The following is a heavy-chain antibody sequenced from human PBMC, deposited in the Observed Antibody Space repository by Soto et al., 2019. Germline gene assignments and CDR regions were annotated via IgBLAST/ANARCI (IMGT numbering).Heavy chain of an antibody. Sequence: GASVKVSCKASGGTFSSYAISWVRQAPGQGLEWMGGIIPIFGTANFAQKYEGRVTMTIDSSTSTAYMELRNLRSDDTAMYYCAREKWFGQTPFDSWGQGTLVTVSS. J-gene: IGHJ4*02. D-gene: IGHD3-10*01. CDR3: AREKWFGQTPFDS. CDR1: GGTFSSYA. V-gene: IGHV1-69*05. CDR2: IIPIFGTA.